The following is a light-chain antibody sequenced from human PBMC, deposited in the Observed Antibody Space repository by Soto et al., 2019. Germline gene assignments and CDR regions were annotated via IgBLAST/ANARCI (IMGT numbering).Light chain of an antibody. CDR1: QSISRN. CDR3: QQSYSTPTT. J-gene: IGKJ2*01. V-gene: IGKV1-39*01. Sequence: DIPLTQSPSSLSASVGDRVTISCRASQSISRNLNWYQQRPGKAPKVLIYGSSSLQSGVPSRFSGSGSGTDFTLTISSLQPEDFATYYCQQSYSTPTTFGQGTKLEIK. CDR2: GSS.